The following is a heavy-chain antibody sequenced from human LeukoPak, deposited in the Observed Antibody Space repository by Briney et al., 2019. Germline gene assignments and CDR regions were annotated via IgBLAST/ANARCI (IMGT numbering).Heavy chain of an antibody. CDR2: ISYDGSDK. CDR1: GFTFSSNA. CDR3: ARDGTRLAYCGGDCYPYFDY. V-gene: IGHV3-30-3*01. D-gene: IGHD2-21*02. J-gene: IGHJ4*02. Sequence: GGSLRLSCAASGFTFSSNAMHWVRQAPGKGLEWVAVISYDGSDKYYADSVKGRFTISRDNSKNTLYLQMNSLRAEDTAVYYCARDGTRLAYCGGDCYPYFDYWGQGTLVTVSS.